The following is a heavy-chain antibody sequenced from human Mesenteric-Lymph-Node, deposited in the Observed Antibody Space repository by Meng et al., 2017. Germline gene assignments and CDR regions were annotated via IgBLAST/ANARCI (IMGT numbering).Heavy chain of an antibody. CDR3: ARLSG. CDR2: ISSGGNTI. J-gene: IGHJ4*02. V-gene: IGHV3-48*03. CDR1: GFTFSSYA. Sequence: GGSLRLSCAASGFTFSSYAMSWVRQAPGKGLEWVSSISSGGNTIYYADSVKGRFTISRDNARNSMSLQLNSLRADDTAIYYCARLSGWGQGTLVTVSS. D-gene: IGHD6-19*01.